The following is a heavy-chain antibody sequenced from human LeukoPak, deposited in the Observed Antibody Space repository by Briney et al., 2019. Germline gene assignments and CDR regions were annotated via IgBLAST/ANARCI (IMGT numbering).Heavy chain of an antibody. J-gene: IGHJ3*02. CDR3: ARVAGDGYVAFDI. CDR1: GFTFSGYE. V-gene: IGHV3-48*03. Sequence: PGGSLRLSCAASGFTFSGYEMSWVRQAPGKGLEWVSYISSSCSSIYYADSLKGRFTISRDNAQNSLYLQMNSLRAEDTAVYYCARVAGDGYVAFDIWGQGTMVTVSS. D-gene: IGHD5-24*01. CDR2: ISSSCSSI.